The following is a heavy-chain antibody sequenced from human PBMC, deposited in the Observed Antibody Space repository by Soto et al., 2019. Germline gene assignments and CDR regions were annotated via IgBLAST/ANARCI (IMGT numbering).Heavy chain of an antibody. D-gene: IGHD3-22*01. CDR3: ATRPLLPGAP. Sequence: GGSLRLSCAASVFTFSSNDMNWVRQAPGKGLEWVSLIYSGGSTYYADSVKGRFTISRDNSKNTLYLQMSSLRAEDTAVYYCATRPLLPGAPWGQGTMVTVSS. CDR1: VFTFSSND. V-gene: IGHV3-53*01. J-gene: IGHJ3*01. CDR2: IYSGGST.